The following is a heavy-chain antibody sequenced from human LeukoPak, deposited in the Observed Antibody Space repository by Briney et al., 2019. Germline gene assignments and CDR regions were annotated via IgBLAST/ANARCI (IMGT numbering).Heavy chain of an antibody. CDR1: GFTFSSYG. D-gene: IGHD3-3*01. CDR2: ISHDGSNK. V-gene: IGHV3-30*18. Sequence: GRSLRLSCAASGFTFSSYGMHWVRQAPGKGLEWVAVISHDGSNKYYADSVKGRFTISRDNSKNTLYLQMNSLRAEDTAVYYCAKSYYDFWSGWDYYYGMDVWGQGTTVTVSS. CDR3: AKSYYDFWSGWDYYYGMDV. J-gene: IGHJ6*02.